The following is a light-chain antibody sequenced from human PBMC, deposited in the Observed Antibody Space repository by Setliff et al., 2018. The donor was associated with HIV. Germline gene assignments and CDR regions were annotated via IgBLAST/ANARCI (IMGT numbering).Light chain of an antibody. V-gene: IGLV2-14*03. Sequence: QSVLTQPDSVSGSPGQSLTISCTGTTRNVGGGHGYVSWYQQHAGKAPKLLIFEVTKRPSGVSSRFSGSKSGSTASLTISGLQAEDEADYYCCSFTSSSTLIFGTGTKVTVL. CDR1: TRNVGGGHGY. CDR2: EVT. CDR3: CSFTSSSTLI. J-gene: IGLJ1*01.